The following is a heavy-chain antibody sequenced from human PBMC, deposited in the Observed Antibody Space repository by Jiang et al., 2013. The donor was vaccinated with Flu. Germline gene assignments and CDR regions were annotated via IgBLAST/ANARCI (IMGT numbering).Heavy chain of an antibody. Sequence: GAEVKKPGSSLRVSCKASGDTFSNYAITWVRQAPGQGFEWMGGFVPSFGAANYAQRFYGRVAITADDSMTTVYMDLSSLTSEDTAVYYCATGPPGMTWKWFDPWGQGTLVTVSS. D-gene: IGHD6-13*01. V-gene: IGHV1-69*01. CDR1: GDTFSNYA. CDR2: FVPSFGAA. CDR3: ATGPPGMTWKWFDP. J-gene: IGHJ5*02.